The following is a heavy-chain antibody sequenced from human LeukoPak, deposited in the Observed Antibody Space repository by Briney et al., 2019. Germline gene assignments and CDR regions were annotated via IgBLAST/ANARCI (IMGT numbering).Heavy chain of an antibody. D-gene: IGHD3-22*01. CDR3: ARQGDDSSYDGAFDI. Sequence: GESLKISCKGSGYSFSANWIIWVRQMPGKGLEWMGTIYPGDSDTRYSPSFQGQVTISADKSITTAYLQWSSLKASDTAIYYCARQGDDSSYDGAFDIWGQGTMVTVSS. CDR2: IYPGDSDT. V-gene: IGHV5-51*01. CDR1: GYSFSANW. J-gene: IGHJ3*02.